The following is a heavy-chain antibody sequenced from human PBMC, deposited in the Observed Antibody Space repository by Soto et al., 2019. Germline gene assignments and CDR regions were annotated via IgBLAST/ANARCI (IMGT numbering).Heavy chain of an antibody. CDR3: ARITLAPAYYYYYGMDV. J-gene: IGHJ6*02. CDR2: IDWDDDK. V-gene: IGHV2-70*11. Sequence: SGPTLVNPTQTLTLTCTFSGFSLSTSGMCVSWIRQPPGKALEWLARIDWDDDKYYSTSLKTRLTISKDTSKNQVVLTMTNMDPVDTATYYCARITLAPAYYYYYGMDVWGQGTTVTVSS. CDR1: GFSLSTSGMC.